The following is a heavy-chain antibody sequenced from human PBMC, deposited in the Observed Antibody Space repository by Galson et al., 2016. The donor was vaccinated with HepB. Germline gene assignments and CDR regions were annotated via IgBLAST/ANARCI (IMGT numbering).Heavy chain of an antibody. CDR2: IKQDGSEK. CDR1: GFSFSNYW. CDR3: ARDPIAGAPAYFDY. D-gene: IGHD1-26*01. J-gene: IGHJ4*02. Sequence: SLRLSCAASGFSFSNYWMSWVRQAPGKGLEWVANIKQDGSEKYYVDSVKGRFTISRDNAKNSLYLQMNSLRAEDTAVYYCARDPIAGAPAYFDYWGQGTLVTVSS. V-gene: IGHV3-7*01.